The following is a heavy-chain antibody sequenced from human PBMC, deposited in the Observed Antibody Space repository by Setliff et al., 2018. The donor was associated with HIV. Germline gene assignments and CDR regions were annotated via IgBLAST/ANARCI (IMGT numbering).Heavy chain of an antibody. Sequence: SETLSLTCAVYGGSLSGFYWTFIRQSPGKGLEWIGEVTHSGSTTYDPSLKSRITISVDTSKNQFSLKLTSVTAADTAVYYCARHVANIIVVPSADLRPNWFDPWGQGTLVTVSS. V-gene: IGHV4-34*01. CDR2: VTHSGST. D-gene: IGHD2-2*01. J-gene: IGHJ5*02. CDR1: GGSLSGFY. CDR3: ARHVANIIVVPSADLRPNWFDP.